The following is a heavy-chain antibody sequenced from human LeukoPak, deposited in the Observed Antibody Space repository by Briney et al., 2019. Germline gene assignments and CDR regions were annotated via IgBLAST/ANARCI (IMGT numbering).Heavy chain of an antibody. D-gene: IGHD6-19*01. J-gene: IGHJ4*02. CDR1: GFTFSTYA. CDR2: ISDSGANT. Sequence: GGPLRLSCAASGFTFSTYAMSWVRQAPGKGLEWVSTISDSGANTYYADSVKGRFTISRDNSKNTLYLQMNSLRAEDTAVYYCARAYSSGWYGDFDYWGQGTLVTVSS. V-gene: IGHV3-23*01. CDR3: ARAYSSGWYGDFDY.